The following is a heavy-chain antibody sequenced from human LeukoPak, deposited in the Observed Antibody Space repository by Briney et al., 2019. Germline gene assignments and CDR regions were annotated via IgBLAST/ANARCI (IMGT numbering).Heavy chain of an antibody. CDR2: IYYSGST. J-gene: IGHJ4*02. V-gene: IGHV4-31*03. Sequence: SQTLSLTCTVSGVSISSGGYYWSWIRQHPGKGLEWIGYIYYSGSTYYNPSLKSRVTISVDTSKNQFSLKLSSVTAADTAVYYCARVFGGYAGRYFDYWGQGTLVTVSS. CDR1: GVSISSGGYY. CDR3: ARVFGGYAGRYFDY. D-gene: IGHD5-12*01.